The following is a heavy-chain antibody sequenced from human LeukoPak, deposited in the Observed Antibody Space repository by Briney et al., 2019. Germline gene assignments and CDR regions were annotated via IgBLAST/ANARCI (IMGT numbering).Heavy chain of an antibody. CDR3: ARVGYSGYAKDY. CDR2: INWNGGST. V-gene: IGHV3-20*04. J-gene: IGHJ4*02. D-gene: IGHD5-12*01. Sequence: PWGSLRLSCAASGFTFDDYGMSWVRQAPGKGLDWVAGINWNGGSTCYADSVKARFTISRDNAKNSLYLQMTSLRAEDTALYYCARVGYSGYAKDYWGQGTLVTVSS. CDR1: GFTFDDYG.